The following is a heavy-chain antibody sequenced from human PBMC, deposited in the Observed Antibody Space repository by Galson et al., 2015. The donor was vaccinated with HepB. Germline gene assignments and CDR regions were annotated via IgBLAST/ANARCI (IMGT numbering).Heavy chain of an antibody. CDR2: ISSTGSNT. V-gene: IGHV3-11*01. J-gene: IGHJ4*02. CDR1: GFIFSDYY. Sequence: LRLSCAASGFIFSDYYMIWIRQAPGKGLEWVSYISSTGSNTYYTDSVKGRFTISRDNAKNSLYLQMNSLRAEDTAVYYCARAPIFAIDYWGQGALVIVSS. D-gene: IGHD3-3*02. CDR3: ARAPIFAIDY.